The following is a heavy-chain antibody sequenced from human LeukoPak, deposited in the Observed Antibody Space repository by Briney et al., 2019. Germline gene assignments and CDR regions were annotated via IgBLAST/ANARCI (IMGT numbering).Heavy chain of an antibody. Sequence: ASVKVSCKVSGYTLTELSMHWVRQAPGKGLEWMGGFDPEDGETIYAQKFQGRVTMTEDTSTDTAYMELSSLRSEDTAVYYCATDPIESGYCSSTSCSSDYWGQGTLVTVSP. J-gene: IGHJ4*02. CDR2: FDPEDGET. D-gene: IGHD2-2*01. CDR3: ATDPIESGYCSSTSCSSDY. V-gene: IGHV1-24*01. CDR1: GYTLTELS.